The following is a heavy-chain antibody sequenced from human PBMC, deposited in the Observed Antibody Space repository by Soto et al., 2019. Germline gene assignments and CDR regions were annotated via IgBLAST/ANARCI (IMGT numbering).Heavy chain of an antibody. J-gene: IGHJ4*02. Sequence: ASVKVSCKASGYNFNGYAIHWVRLAPGQRLEWMGWINGGSGSTKYSQNFQDRVTFTRDTSATTAYMELNSLILEDTAIYYCAHSSGWFALHSWGQGTPVTVSS. V-gene: IGHV1-3*01. CDR2: INGGSGST. D-gene: IGHD6-19*01. CDR3: AHSSGWFALHS. CDR1: GYNFNGYA.